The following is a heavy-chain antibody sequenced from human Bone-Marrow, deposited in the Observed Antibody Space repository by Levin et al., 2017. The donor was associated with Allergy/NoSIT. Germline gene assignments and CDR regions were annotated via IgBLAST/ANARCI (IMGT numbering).Heavy chain of an antibody. V-gene: IGHV3-30*04. D-gene: IGHD1-7*01. CDR1: GFTFSSYP. CDR2: ISYDGRHK. Sequence: GESLKISCAASGFTFSSYPMHWVRQAPGKGLEWVAVISYDGRHKYYADSVNGRFTISRDNPKNTLSLQMNSLRAEDTALYYCARGRGELTKRRSPFDIWGQGTMVTVSS. J-gene: IGHJ3*02. CDR3: ARGRGELTKRRSPFDI.